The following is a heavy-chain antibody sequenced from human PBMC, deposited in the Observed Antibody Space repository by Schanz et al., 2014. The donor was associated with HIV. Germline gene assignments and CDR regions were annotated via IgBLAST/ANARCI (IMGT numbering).Heavy chain of an antibody. J-gene: IGHJ5*02. D-gene: IGHD5-18*01. Sequence: VHLVESGGGLVKPGGSLRLSCAASGFNFNNYAMTWVRQAPGKGLDWVSTISGSDGDTYYADSVKGRFTISRDNSRNALYLHMNSLRADDTAIYYCVKAYSSGFSGAGSWGQGALVTVSP. CDR3: VKAYSSGFSGAGS. V-gene: IGHV3-23*04. CDR2: ISGSDGDT. CDR1: GFNFNNYA.